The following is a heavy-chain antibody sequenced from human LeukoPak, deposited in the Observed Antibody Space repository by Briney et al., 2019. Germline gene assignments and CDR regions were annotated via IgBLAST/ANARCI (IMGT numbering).Heavy chain of an antibody. J-gene: IGHJ4*02. CDR3: AKMGPLWFGELLSHFDY. Sequence: GGSLRLSCAASGFTFSSYWMSWVRQAPGKGLEWVSAISGSGGSTYYADSVKGRFTISRDNSKNTLYLQMNSLRAEDTAVYYCAKMGPLWFGELLSHFDYWGQGTLVTVSS. D-gene: IGHD3-10*01. CDR2: ISGSGGST. V-gene: IGHV3-23*01. CDR1: GFTFSSYW.